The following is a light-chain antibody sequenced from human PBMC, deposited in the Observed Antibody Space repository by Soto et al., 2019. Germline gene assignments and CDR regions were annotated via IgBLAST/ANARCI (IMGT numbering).Light chain of an antibody. CDR1: NSDVGGYNY. CDR3: TTCTTRSPLRYV. J-gene: IGLJ1*01. CDR2: DVS. V-gene: IGLV2-14*01. Sequence: QSVLTQPASVSGSPGQSITISCTGTNSDVGGYNYVTWFRQHPGKAPKLVIYDVSNRPSGVSSRFCGSKSGNAAPLSSSGLQAEDSPDCSCTTCTTRSPLRYVVRTGTKVPV.